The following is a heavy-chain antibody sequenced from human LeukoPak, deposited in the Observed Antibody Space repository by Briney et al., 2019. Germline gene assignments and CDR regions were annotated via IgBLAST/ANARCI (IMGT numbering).Heavy chain of an antibody. V-gene: IGHV1-2*02. CDR2: INPNSGGT. CDR3: ARAQDILTGD. Sequence: ASVKVSCKASGYTFTGYYMHWVRQAPGQGLEWMGWINPNSGGTNYAQKFQGRVTMTRDTSISTAYMELSRLRSDDTAVYYRARAQDILTGDWGQGTLVTVSS. J-gene: IGHJ4*02. CDR1: GYTFTGYY. D-gene: IGHD3-9*01.